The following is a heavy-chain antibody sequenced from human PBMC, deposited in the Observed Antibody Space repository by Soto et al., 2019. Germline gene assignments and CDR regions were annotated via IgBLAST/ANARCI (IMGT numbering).Heavy chain of an antibody. CDR1: GFTFSSYG. D-gene: IGHD6-19*01. V-gene: IGHV3-30*18. CDR3: AKQVTPHSSGWPDAFDI. CDR2: ISYDGSNK. Sequence: QVQLVESGGGVVQPGRSLRLSCAVSGFTFSSYGMHWVRQAPGKGLEWVAVISYDGSNKYYADSVKGRFTISRDNSKNTLHLQTNSLRAEDTAVHYCAKQVTPHSSGWPDAFDIWGQGTMVSVSS. J-gene: IGHJ3*02.